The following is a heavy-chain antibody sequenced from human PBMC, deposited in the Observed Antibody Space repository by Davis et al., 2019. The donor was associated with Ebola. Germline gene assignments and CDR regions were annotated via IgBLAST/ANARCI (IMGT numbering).Heavy chain of an antibody. J-gene: IGHJ6*03. V-gene: IGHV4-38-2*01. CDR3: ARRLGELGDTNYYYYYMDV. CDR1: GYSISSGYY. D-gene: IGHD3-16*01. Sequence: PSETLSLTCAVSGYSISSGYYWGWIRQPPGKGLEWIGSIYHSGSTYYNPSLKSRVTISVDTSKNQFSLKLSSVTAADTAVYYCARRLGELGDTNYYYYYMDVWGKGTTVTVSS. CDR2: IYHSGST.